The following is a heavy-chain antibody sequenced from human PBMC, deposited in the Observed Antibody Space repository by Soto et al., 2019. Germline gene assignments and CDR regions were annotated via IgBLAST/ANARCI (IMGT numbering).Heavy chain of an antibody. V-gene: IGHV1-69*13. CDR3: ARDPHQTYSSGWFDY. Sequence: ASVKVSCQASGGTFSSYAIRWVRQAPGQGLEWMGGIIPIFGTANYAQKFQGIVTITADESTSAAYMELSSLRSEDTAVYYCARDPHQTYSSGWFDYWGQGTLVTVSS. D-gene: IGHD6-19*01. J-gene: IGHJ4*02. CDR1: GGTFSSYA. CDR2: IIPIFGTA.